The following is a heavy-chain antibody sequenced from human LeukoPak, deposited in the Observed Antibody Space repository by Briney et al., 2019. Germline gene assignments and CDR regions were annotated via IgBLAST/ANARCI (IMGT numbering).Heavy chain of an antibody. Sequence: SETLSLTCAVYGGSFSGYYWSWIRQPPGKGLEWIGEINHSGSTNYNPSLKSRVTISVDTSKNQFSLKLSSVTAADTAVYYCARGHEGSYVFRVRLKGYYFDYWGQGTLVTVSS. CDR2: INHSGST. CDR3: ARGHEGSYVFRVRLKGYYFDY. D-gene: IGHD1-26*01. CDR1: GGSFSGYY. J-gene: IGHJ4*02. V-gene: IGHV4-34*01.